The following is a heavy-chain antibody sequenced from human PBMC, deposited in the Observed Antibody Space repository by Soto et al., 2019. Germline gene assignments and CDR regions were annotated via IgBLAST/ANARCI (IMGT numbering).Heavy chain of an antibody. CDR2: IIPILGIA. CDR1: GGTFSSYT. D-gene: IGHD5-18*01. Sequence: QVQLVQSGAEVKKPGSSVKVSCKASGGTFSSYTISWVRQAPGQGLEWMGRIIPILGIANYAQKFQGRVTITADKSTSTAYMELSSLRSEDTAVYYCARDFRRGYSYGGNWFGPWGQGTLVTVSS. V-gene: IGHV1-69*08. CDR3: ARDFRRGYSYGGNWFGP. J-gene: IGHJ5*02.